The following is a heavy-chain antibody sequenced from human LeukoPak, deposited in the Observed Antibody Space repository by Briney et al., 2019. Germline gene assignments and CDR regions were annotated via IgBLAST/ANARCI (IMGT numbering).Heavy chain of an antibody. V-gene: IGHV3-11*06. D-gene: IGHD2/OR15-2a*01. CDR1: GFTFSDYY. CDR2: ISSSSSYT. Sequence: NTGGSLRLSCAASGFTFSDYYMSWIRQAPGKGLEWVSYISSSSSYTNYADSVKGRFTISRDNAKNSLYLQMNSLRAEDTAVYYCARAARTTLSIHFQHWGQGTLVTVSS. J-gene: IGHJ1*01. CDR3: ARAARTTLSIHFQH.